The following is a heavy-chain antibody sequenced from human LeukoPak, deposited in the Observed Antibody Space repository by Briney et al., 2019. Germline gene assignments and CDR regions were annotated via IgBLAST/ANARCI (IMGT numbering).Heavy chain of an antibody. Sequence: SETLSLTCTVSGGSFSSTSYYWNWIRQPPGKGLEWIGSIHYSGDTSYNPSPNSRITISVDTSKNQFSLKLSSVTATDTAVYYCARQTCSGGSCFLFYSGMDVWGQGTTVTVSS. CDR1: GGSFSSTSYY. CDR3: ARQTCSGGSCFLFYSGMDV. D-gene: IGHD2-15*01. CDR2: IHYSGDT. J-gene: IGHJ6*02. V-gene: IGHV4-39*01.